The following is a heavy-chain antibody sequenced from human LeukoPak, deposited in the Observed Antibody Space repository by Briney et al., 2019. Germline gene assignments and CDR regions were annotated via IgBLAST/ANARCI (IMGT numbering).Heavy chain of an antibody. CDR2: ISYDGSNK. CDR3: AKDSLGSSGWYKGNYFDY. D-gene: IGHD6-19*01. J-gene: IGHJ4*02. Sequence: PGGSLRLSCAASGFTFSSYGMHWVRQAPGKGLEWVAVISYDGSNKYYADSVKGRFTISRDNSKNTLYLQMNSLRAEDTAVYYCAKDSLGSSGWYKGNYFDYWGQGTLVTVSS. CDR1: GFTFSSYG. V-gene: IGHV3-30*18.